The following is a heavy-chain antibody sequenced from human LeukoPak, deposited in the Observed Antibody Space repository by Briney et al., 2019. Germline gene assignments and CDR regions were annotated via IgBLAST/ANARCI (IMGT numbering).Heavy chain of an antibody. CDR1: GGTFSSYA. D-gene: IGHD2-2*01. CDR3: ARERRDMLPAAMSPFDY. V-gene: IGHV1-69*13. CDR2: IIPIFGTA. J-gene: IGHJ4*02. Sequence: ASVKVSCKASGGTFSSYAISWVRQAPGQGLEWMGGIIPIFGTANYAQKFQGRVTITADESTSTAYMELSSLRSEDTAVYYCARERRDMLPAAMSPFDYWGQGTLVTVSS.